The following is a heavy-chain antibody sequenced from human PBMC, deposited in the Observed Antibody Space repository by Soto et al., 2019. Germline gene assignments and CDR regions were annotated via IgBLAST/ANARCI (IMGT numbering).Heavy chain of an antibody. D-gene: IGHD3-9*01. V-gene: IGHV1-46*03. CDR1: GYTFTSWY. CDR3: ASEILPLYYDILTGSPTWFDP. Sequence: ASVQVSCKASGYTFTSWYFHWVRQAPRQGREWWGIINSSGGSTSYAQKFKGRVTMTRDTSTSAVYLELSSLRSEDTAVYYCASEILPLYYDILTGSPTWFDPGGKGTLVTASS. J-gene: IGHJ5*02. CDR2: INSSGGST.